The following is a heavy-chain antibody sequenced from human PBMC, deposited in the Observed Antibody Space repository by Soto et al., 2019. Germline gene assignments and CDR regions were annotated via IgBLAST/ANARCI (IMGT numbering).Heavy chain of an antibody. D-gene: IGHD3-10*01. CDR2: IYYNGNT. CDR1: GGSIGSRDYY. Sequence: QVQVQESGPGLVKPSQTLSLKCSVSGGSIGSRDYYWSWIRQHPEKGLEWIGSIYYNGNTDYNPSLRGRPTMSLDTSRKEFSRKLTSVTAADTAVYYCARDKGGAALKGSGMDVWGQGTTVTVS. V-gene: IGHV4-31*02. CDR3: ARDKGGAALKGSGMDV. J-gene: IGHJ6*02.